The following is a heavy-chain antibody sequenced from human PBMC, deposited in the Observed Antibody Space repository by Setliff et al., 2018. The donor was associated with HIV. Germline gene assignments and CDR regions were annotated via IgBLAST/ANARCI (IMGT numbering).Heavy chain of an antibody. Sequence: PGGSLRLSCAASGFTFSSYAMHWVRQAPGKGLEYVSSISSNGGNTYYASSLKGRFTISRDNSKNTLYLQMGSLRAEDMAVYYCARDAGISSPYDAFDIWGQGTMVTVSS. D-gene: IGHD6-6*01. V-gene: IGHV3-64*01. CDR1: GFTFSSYA. CDR3: ARDAGISSPYDAFDI. CDR2: ISSNGGNT. J-gene: IGHJ3*02.